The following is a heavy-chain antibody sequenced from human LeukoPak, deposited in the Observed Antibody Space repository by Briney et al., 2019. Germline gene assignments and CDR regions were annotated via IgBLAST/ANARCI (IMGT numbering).Heavy chain of an antibody. D-gene: IGHD3-3*01. CDR1: EFTFNIYD. Sequence: GGSLRLSCAASEFTFNIYDMHWVRQAPGKGLEWVAVIWYDGSNKYYADSVKGRFTISRDNSKNTLYLQMNSLRAEDTAIYYCARVPGGLEWSDFDYWGQGTLVTVSS. CDR2: IWYDGSNK. V-gene: IGHV3-33*01. CDR3: ARVPGGLEWSDFDY. J-gene: IGHJ4*02.